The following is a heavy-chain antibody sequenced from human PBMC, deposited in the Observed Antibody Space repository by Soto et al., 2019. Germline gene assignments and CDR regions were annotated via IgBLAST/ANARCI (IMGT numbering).Heavy chain of an antibody. CDR2: INHSGST. V-gene: IGHV4-34*01. CDR3: ARGSGIVVVVAATYRAPYYFDY. J-gene: IGHJ4*02. Sequence: SETLSLTCAVYGGSFSGYYWSWIRQPPGKGLEWIGEINHSGSTNYNPSLKSRVTISVDTSKNQFSLKLSSVTAADTAVYYCARGSGIVVVVAATYRAPYYFDYWGQGTRVTVSS. CDR1: GGSFSGYY. D-gene: IGHD2-15*01.